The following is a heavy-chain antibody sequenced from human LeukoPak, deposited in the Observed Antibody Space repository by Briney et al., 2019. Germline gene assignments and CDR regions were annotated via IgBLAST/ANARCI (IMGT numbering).Heavy chain of an antibody. CDR3: ARDRYGTGRYDY. CDR1: GYSFTGYG. J-gene: IGHJ4*02. Sequence: ASVKVSCKASGYSFTGYGISWVRQAPGQGREWMGWISDYSGHRNYAQKVQARITMTIDTSTNTAYMELTSVRSDDTAVYYCARDRYGTGRYDYWGQGTLVAVSS. D-gene: IGHD3-10*01. CDR2: ISDYSGHR. V-gene: IGHV1-18*01.